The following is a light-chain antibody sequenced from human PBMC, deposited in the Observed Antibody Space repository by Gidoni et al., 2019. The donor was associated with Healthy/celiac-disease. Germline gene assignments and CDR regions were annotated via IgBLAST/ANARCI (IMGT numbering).Light chain of an antibody. J-gene: IGKJ2*01. CDR2: GAS. Sequence: EIVLTQSTGTLSLSPGERATLSCRASQSVSSSYLAWYQQKPGQAPRLLIYGASSRATGLPDRFSGSGSGTDFTLTISRLEPEDFAVCYCQQYGSSLYTFGQGTKLEIK. V-gene: IGKV3-20*01. CDR1: QSVSSSY. CDR3: QQYGSSLYT.